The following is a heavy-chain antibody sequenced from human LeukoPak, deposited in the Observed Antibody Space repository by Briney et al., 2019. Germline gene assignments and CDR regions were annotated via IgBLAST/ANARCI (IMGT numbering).Heavy chain of an antibody. V-gene: IGHV4-34*01. Sequence: PSETLSLTCAVYGGSFSGYYWSWIRQPPGKGLEWIGEINHSGSTNYNPSLKSRVTISVDTSKNLFSLKLSSVTAADTAVYYCARDGATVAVFRWFDPWGQGTLVTVSS. D-gene: IGHD6-19*01. CDR3: ARDGATVAVFRWFDP. CDR1: GGSFSGYY. CDR2: INHSGST. J-gene: IGHJ5*02.